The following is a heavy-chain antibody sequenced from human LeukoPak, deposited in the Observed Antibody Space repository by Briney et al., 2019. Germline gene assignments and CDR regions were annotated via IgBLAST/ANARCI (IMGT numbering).Heavy chain of an antibody. CDR3: ATMASNVFEY. Sequence: GGSLRLSCEASGSTLSNYWITWVRQAPGKGLEWVANIKPDGREKYYMPSVKGRFTISRDSAKNSFYLQMNSLRAEDTAVYYCATMASNVFEYWGQGTLITVSS. CDR1: GSTLSNYW. V-gene: IGHV3-7*03. D-gene: IGHD5-24*01. J-gene: IGHJ4*02. CDR2: IKPDGREK.